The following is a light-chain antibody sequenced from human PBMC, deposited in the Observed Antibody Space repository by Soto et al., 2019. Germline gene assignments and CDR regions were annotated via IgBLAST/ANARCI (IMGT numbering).Light chain of an antibody. CDR1: SSDVGGYNY. CDR3: CSYAGIYTFYV. J-gene: IGLJ1*01. V-gene: IGLV2-11*01. CDR2: VVT. Sequence: QSALTQPRSVSGSPGQSVTISCTGTSSDVGGYNYVSWYQQHPGKAPKLMIYVVTKRPSGVPDRFSGSKSGNTASLTISGLQAEDEADYYCCSYAGIYTFYVFGTGTKLTVL.